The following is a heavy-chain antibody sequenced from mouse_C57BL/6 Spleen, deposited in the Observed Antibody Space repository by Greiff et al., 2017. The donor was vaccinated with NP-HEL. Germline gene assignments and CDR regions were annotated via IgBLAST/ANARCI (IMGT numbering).Heavy chain of an antibody. J-gene: IGHJ3*01. CDR2: YPGSGNTY. CDR3: REDWDYYGSNFAY. D-gene: IGHD1-1*01. CDR1: YTFTDYYM. Sequence: VQLQQSGPELVKPGASVKMSCKASGYTFTDYYMHWVKQKPGKGLEWIGEIYPGSGNTYYNEKFKGKATLTADTSSSTAYMQLSSLTSEDSAVYFCAREDWDYYGSNFAYWGQGTLVTVSA. V-gene: IGHV1-83*01.